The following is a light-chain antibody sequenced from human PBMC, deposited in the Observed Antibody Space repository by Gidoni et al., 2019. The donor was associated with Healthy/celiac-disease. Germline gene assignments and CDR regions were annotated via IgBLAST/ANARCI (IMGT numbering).Light chain of an antibody. CDR2: DAS. CDR1: QSVSSY. V-gene: IGKV3-11*01. CDR3: QQRSNWPPIT. Sequence: VLTQSPATLSLSPGERATLSCRASQSVSSYLAWYQQKPGQAPRLLIYDASNRATGIPARFSGSGSGTDFTLTISSLEPEDFAVYYCQQRSNWPPITFGQGTRLEIK. J-gene: IGKJ5*01.